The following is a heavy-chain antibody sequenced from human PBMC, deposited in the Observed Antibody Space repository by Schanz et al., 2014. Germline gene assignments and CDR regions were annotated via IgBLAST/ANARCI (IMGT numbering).Heavy chain of an antibody. V-gene: IGHV3-9*02. J-gene: IGHJ5*02. Sequence: EVQVVESGGGLVQPGGSLRLSCTASGFNSDDYAMHWVRQAPGKGLEWVSNIPWNGAAIGYAGSVRGRFTISRDNSKNTVHLQMNSLRAEDTAVYYCVRDILHRVYDSGSPWGQGTLVTVSS. CDR3: VRDILHRVYDSGSP. D-gene: IGHD3-10*01. CDR1: GFNSDDYA. CDR2: IPWNGAAI.